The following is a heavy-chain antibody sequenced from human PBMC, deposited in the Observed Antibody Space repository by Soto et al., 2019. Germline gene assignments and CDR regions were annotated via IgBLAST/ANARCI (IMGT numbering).Heavy chain of an antibody. Sequence: ASVKVSCKASGYTFTSYGISWVRQAPGQGLEWMGWISAYNGNTNYAQKLQGRVTMTTDTSTSTAYMELRSLRCDDTAGYYCEREAFGSGYFWNGYYYYGIYVCAQGTTVTVSS. V-gene: IGHV1-18*01. CDR1: GYTFTSYG. CDR2: ISAYNGNT. CDR3: EREAFGSGYFWNGYYYYGIYV. D-gene: IGHD5-12*01. J-gene: IGHJ6*02.